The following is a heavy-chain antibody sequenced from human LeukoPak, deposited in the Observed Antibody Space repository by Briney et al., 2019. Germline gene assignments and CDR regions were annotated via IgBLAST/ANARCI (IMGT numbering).Heavy chain of an antibody. CDR1: TGSISSSSYY. CDR2: IYYSGSTS. V-gene: IGHV4-39*07. CDR3: AGEGHYYDSTGYYYGGEDY. D-gene: IGHD3-22*01. J-gene: IGHJ4*02. Sequence: SETLSLTCTVSTGSISSSSYYWGWIRQPPGKGLEWIGCIYYSGSTSYYTPSLKSRVTISVDTSRNQFSLKLTSVTAADTAVYYCAGEGHYYDSTGYYYGGEDYWGQGTLVTVSS.